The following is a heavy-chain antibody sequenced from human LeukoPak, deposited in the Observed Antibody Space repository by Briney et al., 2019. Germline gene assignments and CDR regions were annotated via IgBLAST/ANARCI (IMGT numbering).Heavy chain of an antibody. V-gene: IGHV4-34*01. CDR2: INHSGST. Sequence: SETLSLTCAVYGGSFSVYYWSWIRQPPGKGLEWIGEINHSGSTNYNPSLKSRVTISVDTSKNQFSLKLSSVTAADTAVYYCARGRSAVAGNYWGQGTLVTVSS. CDR3: ARGRSAVAGNY. CDR1: GGSFSVYY. J-gene: IGHJ4*02. D-gene: IGHD6-19*01.